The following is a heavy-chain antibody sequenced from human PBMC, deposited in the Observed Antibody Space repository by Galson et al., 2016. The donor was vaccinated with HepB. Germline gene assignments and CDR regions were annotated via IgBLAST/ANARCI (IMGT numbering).Heavy chain of an antibody. CDR1: GLNVSSSY. CDR2: VYAGGTTK. V-gene: IGHV3-66*01. CDR3: ARSGDFRSGYSGYGMDV. D-gene: IGHD3-3*01. Sequence: SLRLSCAASGLNVSSSYMSWVRQAPGRGLEWVSVVYAGGTTKYYADSVKGRFTISRDNSKNTLYLQMHSLRGEDTALYYCARSGDFRSGYSGYGMDVWGQGTTVTVSS. J-gene: IGHJ6*02.